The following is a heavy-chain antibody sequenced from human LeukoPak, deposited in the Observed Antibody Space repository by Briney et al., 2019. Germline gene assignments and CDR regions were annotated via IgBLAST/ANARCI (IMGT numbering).Heavy chain of an antibody. D-gene: IGHD3-22*01. CDR3: AKDLLQTFFFDSSGYYSDAFGM. CDR2: ISGSGDNT. CDR1: EFTFSNFA. V-gene: IGHV3-23*01. Sequence: PGGSLRLSCAASEFTFSNFAMSWVRQAPGKGLEWVSTISGSGDNTYYADSVKGRFTISRDNSKNTLSLHMNTLRAEDTAVYYCAKDLLQTFFFDSSGYYSDAFGMLGQGTMVTVSP. J-gene: IGHJ3*02.